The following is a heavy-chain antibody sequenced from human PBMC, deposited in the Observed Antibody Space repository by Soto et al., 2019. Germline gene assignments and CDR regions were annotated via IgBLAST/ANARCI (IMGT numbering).Heavy chain of an antibody. J-gene: IGHJ5*02. D-gene: IGHD6-13*01. CDR3: ARSRPPQYSSRFDP. CDR2: IWYDGSNK. CDR1: GFTFSSYG. V-gene: IGHV3-33*01. Sequence: QVQLVESGGGVVQPGRSLRLSCAASGFTFSSYGMHWVRQAPGKGLEWVAVIWYDGSNKYYADSVKGRFTISRDNSKNTLYLQMNSLRAEDTAVYYCARSRPPQYSSRFDPWGQGTLVTVSS.